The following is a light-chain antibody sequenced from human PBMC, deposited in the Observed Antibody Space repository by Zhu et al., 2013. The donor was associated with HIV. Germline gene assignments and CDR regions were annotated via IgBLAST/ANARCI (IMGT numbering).Light chain of an antibody. CDR1: QTVTSSY. J-gene: IGKJ1*01. CDR3: QQYATSVRT. Sequence: EIVLTQSPGTLSLSPGERTTLSCRASQTVTSSYLAWYQHKPGQAPRLLIYGASTRAIGIPDRFSGSGSGRDFTLTINSLEPDDFATYYCQQYATSVRTFGQGTKVDLK. CDR2: GAS. V-gene: IGKV3-20*01.